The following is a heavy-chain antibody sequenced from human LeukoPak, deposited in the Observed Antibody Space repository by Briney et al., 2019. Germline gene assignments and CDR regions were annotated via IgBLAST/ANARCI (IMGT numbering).Heavy chain of an antibody. D-gene: IGHD3-22*01. Sequence: SVKVSCKASGGTFSSYAISWVRQAPGQGLEWMGGIIPIFGTANYAQKFQGRVTITADESTSTAYMELSSLRSEDTAVYYCARSSDSSGYYYYYYGMDVWGQGTTVTVSS. J-gene: IGHJ6*02. CDR2: IIPIFGTA. CDR1: GGTFSSYA. CDR3: ARSSDSSGYYYYYYGMDV. V-gene: IGHV1-69*13.